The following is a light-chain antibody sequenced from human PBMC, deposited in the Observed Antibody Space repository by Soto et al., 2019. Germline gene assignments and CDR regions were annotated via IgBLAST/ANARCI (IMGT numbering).Light chain of an antibody. J-gene: IGKJ2*01. Sequence: EIVLTQSPATLSWSPGERATLSCRASQSVSSYLGWYQQKPGQAPRLLIYDASSRATGIPARCSGSGSGTDFTLTISSLEPEDFAVYYCQHRSSWPYSFGQGTKLVIK. CDR3: QHRSSWPYS. CDR1: QSVSSY. V-gene: IGKV3-11*01. CDR2: DAS.